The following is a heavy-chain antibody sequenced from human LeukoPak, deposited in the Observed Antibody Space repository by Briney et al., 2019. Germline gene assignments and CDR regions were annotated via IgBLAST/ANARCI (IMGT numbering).Heavy chain of an antibody. CDR3: ARDPYSGSYSADVYYYYMDV. J-gene: IGHJ6*03. CDR2: IYTSGST. D-gene: IGHD1-26*01. CDR1: GDSISSGDYY. Sequence: SQTLSLTCTVSGDSISSGDYYWSWIRQPAGKGLEWIGRIYTSGSTNYNPSLKSRVTISVDTSKNQFSLKLTSVTAADTAVYYCARDPYSGSYSADVYYYYMDVWGKGTTVTVSS. V-gene: IGHV4-61*02.